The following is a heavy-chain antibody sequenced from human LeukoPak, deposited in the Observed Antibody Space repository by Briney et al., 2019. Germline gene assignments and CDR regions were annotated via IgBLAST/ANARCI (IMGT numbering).Heavy chain of an antibody. CDR3: ARALNGFDI. V-gene: IGHV3-53*01. Sequence: ETLSLTCTVSGGSISSSSYYWGWIRQPPGKGLEWVSVIYSGGSIYYADSVKGRFTISRDNSRNTLYLQMNSLRAEDTAVYYCARALNGFDIWGPGTLVTVSS. CDR2: IYSGGSI. CDR1: GGSISSSSYY. J-gene: IGHJ3*02.